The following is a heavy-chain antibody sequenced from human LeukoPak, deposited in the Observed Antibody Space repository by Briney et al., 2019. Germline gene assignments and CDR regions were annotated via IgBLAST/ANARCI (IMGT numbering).Heavy chain of an antibody. CDR2: INPNSGGT. CDR3: ARANALHCSGKSCLFDY. Sequence: ASVKVSCKASGYTFTDYYMHWVRQAPGQGLEWMGWINPNSGGTYSAQKFQGWVTMTRDTSISTAYMELSRLTSDDTAVYYCARANALHCSGKSCLFDYWGQGTLVTVSS. CDR1: GYTFTDYY. V-gene: IGHV1-2*04. D-gene: IGHD2-2*01. J-gene: IGHJ4*02.